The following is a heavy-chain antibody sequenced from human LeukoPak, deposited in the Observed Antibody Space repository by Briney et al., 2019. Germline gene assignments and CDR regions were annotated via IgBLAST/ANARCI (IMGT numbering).Heavy chain of an antibody. V-gene: IGHV3-30*02. CDR1: GFTFSNYG. D-gene: IGHD2-2*01. Sequence: GGSLRLSCAASGFTFSNYGMHWVRQAPGKGLEWVAFIQYYGSNKSYADSVKGRFTISRDNSKNTLYLQMNSLRAEDTALYYCAKGKCSSTSCYLSYYFDYWGQETLVTVSS. CDR3: AKGKCSSTSCYLSYYFDY. J-gene: IGHJ4*02. CDR2: IQYYGSNK.